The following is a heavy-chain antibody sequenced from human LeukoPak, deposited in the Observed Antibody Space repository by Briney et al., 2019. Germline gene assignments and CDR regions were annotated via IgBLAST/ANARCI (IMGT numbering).Heavy chain of an antibody. CDR3: ARQSAKSSASYSSGYYYRAIFDY. CDR1: GCSISSSSYY. J-gene: IGHJ4*02. CDR2: INDSGRT. V-gene: IGHV4-39*01. D-gene: IGHD3-22*01. Sequence: PSGTLSLTCTGSGCSISSSSYYWGWIRQPPGKGLEWIGSINDSGRTYYTPSLKGRVTISVATSKNQTSLKLSSVTAADTAVYYCARQSAKSSASYSSGYYYRAIFDYWGQGTLVTVSS.